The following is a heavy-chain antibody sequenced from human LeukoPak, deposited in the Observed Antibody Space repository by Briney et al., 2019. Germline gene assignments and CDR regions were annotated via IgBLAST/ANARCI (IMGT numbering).Heavy chain of an antibody. Sequence: ASVKVSCKASGYTFTSYAMNWVRQAPGQGLEWMGWINTNTGNPTYAQGFTGRFVFSLDTSVNSAFLQINNLKAEDTAFYYCTLGSYWGQGTLVTVPS. CDR2: INTNTGNP. J-gene: IGHJ4*02. CDR3: TLGSY. D-gene: IGHD3-10*01. CDR1: GYTFTSYA. V-gene: IGHV7-4-1*02.